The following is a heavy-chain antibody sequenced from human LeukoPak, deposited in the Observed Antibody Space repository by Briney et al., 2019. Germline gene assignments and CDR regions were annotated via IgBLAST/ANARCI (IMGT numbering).Heavy chain of an antibody. CDR3: ARLTREDGVDV. V-gene: IGHV4-59*01. CDR2: MFYNGNT. CDR1: GGSINGYY. Sequence: SETLSLTCNVSGGSINGYYWTWIRQPPGKGLEWIGYMFYNGNTNYSPSLKSRVTISLDTSKSQISMRLTSVTAADTGVYHCARLTREDGVDVWGQGSTVTVSS. J-gene: IGHJ6*02.